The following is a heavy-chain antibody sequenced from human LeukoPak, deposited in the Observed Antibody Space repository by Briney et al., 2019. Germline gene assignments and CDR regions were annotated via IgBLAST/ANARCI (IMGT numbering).Heavy chain of an antibody. J-gene: IGHJ6*02. V-gene: IGHV3-7*03. CDR3: ARNNGMDV. CDR1: GFALSGHW. Sequence: GGSLRLSCAASGFALSGHWMTWVRQVPGRGPEWVANVDRDGSETYYLDSVKGRFTISKDNAKNSLYLQMNSLRAEDTALYHRARNNGMDVWGQGTTVIVSS. CDR2: VDRDGSET.